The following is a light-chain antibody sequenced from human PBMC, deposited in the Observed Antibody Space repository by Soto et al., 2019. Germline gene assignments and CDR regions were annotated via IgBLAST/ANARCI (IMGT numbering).Light chain of an antibody. Sequence: QSVLTQPPSASGSPGQSVTISCTGTSSDVGRYNYVSWYQQHPGKAPKLMIYEVSNRPSGVSNRFSGSKSGNTASLTISGLQAEDEADYYCSSYTSSSTYVFGTGTKVTVL. CDR1: SSDVGRYNY. CDR2: EVS. J-gene: IGLJ1*01. V-gene: IGLV2-14*01. CDR3: SSYTSSSTYV.